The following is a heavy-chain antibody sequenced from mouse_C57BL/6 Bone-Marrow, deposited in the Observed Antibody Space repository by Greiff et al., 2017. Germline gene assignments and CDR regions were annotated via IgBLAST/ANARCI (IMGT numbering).Heavy chain of an antibody. Sequence: VQLQQSGPGLVQPSQSLSITCTVSGFSLTSYGVHWVRQSPGKGLEWLGVIWRGGSTDYNAALMSRLSITKDNSKSQVFFKMNSLQADDTAIYYCAKSGIYYDYDCAMDYWGQGTSVTVSS. J-gene: IGHJ4*01. CDR2: IWRGGST. D-gene: IGHD2-4*01. CDR3: AKSGIYYDYDCAMDY. V-gene: IGHV2-5*01. CDR1: GFSLTSYG.